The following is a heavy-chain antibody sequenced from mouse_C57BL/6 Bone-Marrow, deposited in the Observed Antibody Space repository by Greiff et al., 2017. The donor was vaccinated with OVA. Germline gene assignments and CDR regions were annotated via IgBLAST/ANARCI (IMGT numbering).Heavy chain of an antibody. J-gene: IGHJ3*01. CDR3: ASHYYYGSSYEAWFAY. CDR1: GFTFSDYY. CDR2: ISNGGGST. D-gene: IGHD1-1*01. Sequence: EVKLVESGGGLVQPGGSLKLSCAASGFTFSDYYMYWVRQTPEKRLEWVAYISNGGGSTYYPDTVKGRFTISRDNAKNTLYLQMSRLKSEDTAMYYCASHYYYGSSYEAWFAYWGQGTLVTVSA. V-gene: IGHV5-12*01.